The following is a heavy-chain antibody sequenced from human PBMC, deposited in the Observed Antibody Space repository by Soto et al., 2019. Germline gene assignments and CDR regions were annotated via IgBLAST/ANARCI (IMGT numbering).Heavy chain of an antibody. Sequence: PGGSLRLSCAASGFTFSSYAMSWVRQAPGKGLEWVSAISGSGGSTYYADPVKGRFTISRDNSKNTLYLQMNSLRAEDTAVYYCAKNKRNIVLMVYATPQYYFDYWGQGTLVTVS. J-gene: IGHJ4*02. D-gene: IGHD2-8*01. CDR1: GFTFSSYA. CDR2: ISGSGGST. V-gene: IGHV3-23*01. CDR3: AKNKRNIVLMVYATPQYYFDY.